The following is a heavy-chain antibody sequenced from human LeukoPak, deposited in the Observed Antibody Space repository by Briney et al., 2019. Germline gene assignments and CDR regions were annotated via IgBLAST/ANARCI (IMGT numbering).Heavy chain of an antibody. Sequence: GESLKISCQGFGYNFSNNWIGWVRQMPGKGLEWMGIFYPGDSDTRYSPSFQGQVTISADKSINTAYLQWPSLKASDTAIYYCARRSDYGEYSDWGQGTLVTVSS. J-gene: IGHJ4*02. CDR1: GYNFSNNW. CDR3: ARRSDYGEYSD. D-gene: IGHD4-17*01. CDR2: FYPGDSDT. V-gene: IGHV5-51*01.